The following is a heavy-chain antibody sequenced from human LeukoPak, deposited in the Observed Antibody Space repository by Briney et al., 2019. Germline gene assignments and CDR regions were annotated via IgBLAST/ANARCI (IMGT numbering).Heavy chain of an antibody. J-gene: IGHJ6*03. CDR1: GFTFDDYA. Sequence: GGSLRLSCAASGFTFDDYAMHWVRQAPGKGLEWVSLISGDGGSTYYADSVKGRFTISRDNSKNSLYLQMNSLRTEDTALYYCAKDLCSGGSCYSAGNYYYYMDVWGKGTTVTVSS. V-gene: IGHV3-43*02. CDR2: ISGDGGST. CDR3: AKDLCSGGSCYSAGNYYYYMDV. D-gene: IGHD2-15*01.